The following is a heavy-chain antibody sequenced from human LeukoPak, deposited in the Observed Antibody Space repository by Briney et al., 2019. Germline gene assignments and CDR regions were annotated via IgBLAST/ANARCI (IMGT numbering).Heavy chain of an antibody. V-gene: IGHV1-69*04. J-gene: IGHJ5*02. Sequence: GASVKVSCKASGYTFTSYGISWVRQAPGQGLEWMGRIIPILGIANYAQKFQGRVTITADKSTSTAYMELSSLRSEDTAVYYCARDKGTYYDFWSGYYNWFDPWGQGTLVTVSS. D-gene: IGHD3-3*01. CDR1: GYTFTSYG. CDR3: ARDKGTYYDFWSGYYNWFDP. CDR2: IIPILGIA.